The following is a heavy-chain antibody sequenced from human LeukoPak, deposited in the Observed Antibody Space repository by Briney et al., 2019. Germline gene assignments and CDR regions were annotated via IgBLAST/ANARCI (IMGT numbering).Heavy chain of an antibody. CDR2: QKNKVEGHTT. CDR1: GFIFNDHD. V-gene: IGHV3-72*01. J-gene: IGHJ4*02. D-gene: IGHD1-26*01. CDR3: GAWVGAGTGH. Sequence: PGGSLRLSCAASGFIFNDHDMGWVRQAPGKGLEWVAHQKNKVEGHTTEYAASGRSTFSMERADCTQSLYLQMTRVQSDDTAIYFCGAWVGAGTGHWGQGALVTVSS.